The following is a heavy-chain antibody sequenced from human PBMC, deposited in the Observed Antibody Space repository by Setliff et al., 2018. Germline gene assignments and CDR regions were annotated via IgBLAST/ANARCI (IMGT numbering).Heavy chain of an antibody. CDR2: IYYSGST. CDR3: AREQWLDPPGYYYMDV. D-gene: IGHD6-19*01. Sequence: PSETLSLTCSVSGDSMSFSYWSWIRQPPGKGLEWIGYIYYSGSTDSHPSLKSRVGISIDTSKNQFSLNVRSVTAADTAIYYCAREQWLDPPGYYYMDVWAKGTTVTVSS. CDR1: GDSMSFSY. J-gene: IGHJ6*03. V-gene: IGHV4-59*01.